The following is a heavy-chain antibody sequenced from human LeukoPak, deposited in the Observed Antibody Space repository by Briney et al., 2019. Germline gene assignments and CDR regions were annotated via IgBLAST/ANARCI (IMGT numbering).Heavy chain of an antibody. Sequence: GASVKVSCTASGYTFIKYGVSWVRQAPGQGLEWMGWISANNGNTYYVEKFKGRVTMTTDTSTDTAYMELRSPRSDDTAVFYCARVDILTGYYFFDYWGQGTLITVSS. CDR2: ISANNGNT. D-gene: IGHD3-9*01. CDR1: GYTFIKYG. CDR3: ARVDILTGYYFFDY. J-gene: IGHJ4*02. V-gene: IGHV1-18*01.